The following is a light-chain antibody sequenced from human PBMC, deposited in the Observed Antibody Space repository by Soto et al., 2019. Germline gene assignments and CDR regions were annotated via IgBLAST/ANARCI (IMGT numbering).Light chain of an antibody. J-gene: IGLJ2*01. V-gene: IGLV2-14*01. Sequence: QSALTQPASVSGSPGQSITISCTGTNIDIGGYNFVSWYQQHPGRAPKLMIYDVSDRPSGVSDRFSASKSGNTASLTISGLQAEDEADYYCSSYTSSSSPVIFGGGTQLTVL. CDR1: NIDIGGYNF. CDR2: DVS. CDR3: SSYTSSSSPVI.